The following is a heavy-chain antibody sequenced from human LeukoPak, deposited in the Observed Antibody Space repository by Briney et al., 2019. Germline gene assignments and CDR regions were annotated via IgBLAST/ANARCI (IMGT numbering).Heavy chain of an antibody. CDR2: IYTSGST. D-gene: IGHD3-22*01. CDR1: GGSISSGSYY. V-gene: IGHV4-61*02. Sequence: SETLSLTCTVSGGSISSGSYYWSWIRQPAGKGLEWIGRIYTSGSTNYNPSLKSRVTISVDTSKNQFSLKLSSVTAADTAVYYCARDDSTGPLDAFDIWGQGTMVTVSS. J-gene: IGHJ3*02. CDR3: ARDDSTGPLDAFDI.